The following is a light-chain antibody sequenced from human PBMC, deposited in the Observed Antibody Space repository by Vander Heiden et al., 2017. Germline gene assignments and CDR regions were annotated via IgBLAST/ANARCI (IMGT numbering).Light chain of an antibody. CDR3: LLMYGDAWV. CDR2: STS. CDR1: TGAVISDYS. J-gene: IGLJ3*02. V-gene: IGLV7-43*01. Sequence: QTVVTPEPSLTVSPAAAVTLTCAPSTGAVISDYSPNWFQHKPGQAPRTLIYSTSNTPSWTPARFSGSLLGGKATLTLSGVQPEDEAEYYCLLMYGDAWVFGGGTNLIVL.